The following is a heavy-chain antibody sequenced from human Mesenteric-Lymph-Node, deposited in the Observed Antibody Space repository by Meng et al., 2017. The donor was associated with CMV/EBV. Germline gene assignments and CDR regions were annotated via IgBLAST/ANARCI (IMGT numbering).Heavy chain of an antibody. J-gene: IGHJ4*02. D-gene: IGHD7-27*01. CDR2: ITPFFGTS. Sequence: ASVATLSRYPVSWVRQAPGQGLEWIGEITPFFGTSTYAQKLQGRVTFTTDESTTTADMELSSLRSEDMAVYYCARIGGVTNWGFVYWGQGTLVTVSS. V-gene: IGHV1-69*05. CDR3: ARIGGVTNWGFVY. CDR1: VATLSRYP.